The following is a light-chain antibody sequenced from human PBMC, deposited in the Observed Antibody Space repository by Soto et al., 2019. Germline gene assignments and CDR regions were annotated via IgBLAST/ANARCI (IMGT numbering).Light chain of an antibody. CDR3: CSYAGSYTYI. CDR1: YSDVETFYF. Sequence: QSVLTQPRSVSGSPGQSVTISCTGSYSDVETFYFVSWYQQYPGKGPKLIIYDVTERPSGVPDRFSGSKSGNTASLTISGLQAADEADYYCCSYAGSYTYIFGSGTKLTVL. V-gene: IGLV2-11*01. J-gene: IGLJ1*01. CDR2: DVT.